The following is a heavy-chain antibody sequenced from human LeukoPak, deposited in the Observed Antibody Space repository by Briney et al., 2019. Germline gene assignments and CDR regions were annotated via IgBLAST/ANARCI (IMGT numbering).Heavy chain of an antibody. CDR1: GFTFSKNA. J-gene: IGHJ4*02. D-gene: IGHD2/OR15-2a*01. Sequence: GGSLRLSCTGSGFTFSKNAMRWVRQAPGRGVEGVAAIGASGSTTYYADSVKGRFTISRDNSKNTIYLQMDSLSAEDTAIYYCAKVFSTYYFHSWGQGTLVTVSS. CDR3: AKVFSTYYFHS. V-gene: IGHV3-23*01. CDR2: IGASGSTT.